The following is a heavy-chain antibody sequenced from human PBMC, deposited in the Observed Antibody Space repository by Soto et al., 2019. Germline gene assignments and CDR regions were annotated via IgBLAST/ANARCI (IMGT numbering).Heavy chain of an antibody. CDR2: IKQDGSEK. J-gene: IGHJ4*02. Sequence: EVQLVESGGDLVQPRGSLRLSCVASGFTFSSYWMTWVRQAPGKGLEWVANIKQDGSEKYYADSVKGRFTISRDNAKNSMYLQMNSLRAEDTALYYCARNRYSDYWGQGTLVTVSS. V-gene: IGHV3-7*01. CDR1: GFTFSSYW. CDR3: ARNRYSDY. D-gene: IGHD3-16*02.